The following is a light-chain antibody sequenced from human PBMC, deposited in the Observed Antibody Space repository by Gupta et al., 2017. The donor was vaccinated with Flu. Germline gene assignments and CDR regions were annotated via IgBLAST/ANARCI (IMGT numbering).Light chain of an antibody. Sequence: SYEVTQPPSVSVSPGQTARITCSGDALPNQYVYWYQQKPGQAPEVVRYKDSERPSGIPERFSGSSSGTTVTLTISGVQAEDEADYYCQSVDSSGTVIFGGGTKLTVL. CDR3: QSVDSSGTVI. CDR1: ALPNQY. V-gene: IGLV3-25*02. CDR2: KDS. J-gene: IGLJ2*01.